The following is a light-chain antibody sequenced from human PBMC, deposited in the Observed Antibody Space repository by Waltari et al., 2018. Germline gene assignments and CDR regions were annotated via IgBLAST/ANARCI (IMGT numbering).Light chain of an antibody. J-gene: IGLJ2*01. CDR3: SSYAGNNFVV. CDR1: SRYVGGSWS. V-gene: IGLV2-8*01. Sequence: QSALTQPPSASGSPGQSVTISCPGTSRYVGGSWSVSWYQFHPGKAPKPLIYEVFKRPSGVPDRFSGSKSGNTASLIVSGLQAEDEAEYYCSSYAGNNFVVFGGGTQLTVL. CDR2: EVF.